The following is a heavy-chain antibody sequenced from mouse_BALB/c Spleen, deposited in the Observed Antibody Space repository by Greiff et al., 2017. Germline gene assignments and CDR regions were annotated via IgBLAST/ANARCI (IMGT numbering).Heavy chain of an antibody. J-gene: IGHJ4*01. CDR2: IYPGDGDT. Sequence: QVQLQQSGAELVRPGSSVKISCKASGYAFSSYWMNWVKQRPGQGLEWIGQIYPGDGDTNYNGKFKGKATLTADKSSSTAYMQLSSLTSEDSAVYFCARGDGNYGGDYYAMDYWGQGTSVTVSS. D-gene: IGHD2-1*01. CDR1: GYAFSSYW. CDR3: ARGDGNYGGDYYAMDY. V-gene: IGHV1-80*01.